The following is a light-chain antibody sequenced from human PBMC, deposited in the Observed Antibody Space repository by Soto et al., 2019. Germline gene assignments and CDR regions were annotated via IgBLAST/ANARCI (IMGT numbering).Light chain of an antibody. CDR1: QRVSSGY. CDR3: QQYGGSPAIT. J-gene: IGKJ5*01. CDR2: GAS. V-gene: IGKV3-20*01. Sequence: IVLTQSPGTLSLSPWERATLSCRASQRVSSGYVAWYQQKPGQAPRLLIYGASSRATGIPDRFRASASGTDFTLTISRLEPEDFAVYFCQQYGGSPAITFGQGTRLEIK.